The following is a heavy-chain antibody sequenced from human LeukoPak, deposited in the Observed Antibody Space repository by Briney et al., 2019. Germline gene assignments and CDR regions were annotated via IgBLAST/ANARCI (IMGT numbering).Heavy chain of an antibody. V-gene: IGHV1-69*04. CDR3: ARDLGGYSYGGYYYYGMDV. J-gene: IGHJ6*02. CDR1: GGTFSSNT. CDR2: IIPILGIA. Sequence: SVKVSCKASGGTFSSNTISWVRQAPGQGLEWMGRIIPILGIANYAQKFQGRVTITADKSTSTAYMELSSLRSEDTAVYYCARDLGGYSYGGYYYYGMDVWGQGTTVTVSS. D-gene: IGHD5-18*01.